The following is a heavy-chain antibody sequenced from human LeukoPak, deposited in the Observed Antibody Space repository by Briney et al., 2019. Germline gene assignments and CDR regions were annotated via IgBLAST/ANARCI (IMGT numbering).Heavy chain of an antibody. V-gene: IGHV4-30-2*01. CDR2: IYHSGST. J-gene: IGHJ5*02. D-gene: IGHD2-2*01. CDR1: GCSISSGGYS. CDR3: ARVVPAAGGWLDP. Sequence: SQTLSLTCAVSGCSISSGGYSWSWIRQPPGMGLVWIGYIYHSGSTYYNPSLKSRVTISVDWSKNQFSLKLSSVTAADTAVYYCARVVPAAGGWLDPWGQGTLVTVSS.